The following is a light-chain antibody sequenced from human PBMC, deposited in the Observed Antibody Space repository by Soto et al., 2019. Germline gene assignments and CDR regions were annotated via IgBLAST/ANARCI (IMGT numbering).Light chain of an antibody. V-gene: IGKV1-39*01. J-gene: IGKJ1*01. CDR1: QIIRSY. Sequence: DIQMTQSPSSLSASVGDRVTITCRASQIIRSYLNWYQQKPGKAPELLIFAASSLQSGVPSRFSGSGSGTDFTLTISSLQPEDFVTYYCQHRGYTPPWTFGQGTKVEIK. CDR3: QHRGYTPPWT. CDR2: AAS.